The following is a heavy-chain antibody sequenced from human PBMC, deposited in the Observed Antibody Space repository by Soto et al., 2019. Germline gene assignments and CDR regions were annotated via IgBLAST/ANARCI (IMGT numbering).Heavy chain of an antibody. CDR3: ARDLGGGPAY. Sequence: QVQIVQSGAEVKKPGASVKVSCKASGYTFTSYAMHCVRQAPGQMLELMGWINAGNGNTKYSQKFQGRVTITRDTTAILASMEVTRLTCEDTAVYYCARDLGGGPAYWAQGTLVTDSS. J-gene: IGHJ4*02. V-gene: IGHV1-3*01. D-gene: IGHD3-16*01. CDR2: INAGNGNT. CDR1: GYTFTSYA.